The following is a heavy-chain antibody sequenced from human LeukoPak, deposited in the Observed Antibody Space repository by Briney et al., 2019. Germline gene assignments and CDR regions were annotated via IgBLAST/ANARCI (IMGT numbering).Heavy chain of an antibody. V-gene: IGHV3-7*01. CDR2: IKEDGREK. Sequence: PGGALELSCAAPGFPLKSYWMRWGRQAPGKGLEGVGNIKEDGREKYYVDSVKGRFTISRDNAKNSLYLQMNSLRAEDTAVYYCARDTVVVVPAAMANYYYMDVWGKGTAVTVSS. CDR1: GFPLKSYW. D-gene: IGHD2-2*01. J-gene: IGHJ6*03. CDR3: ARDTVVVVPAAMANYYYMDV.